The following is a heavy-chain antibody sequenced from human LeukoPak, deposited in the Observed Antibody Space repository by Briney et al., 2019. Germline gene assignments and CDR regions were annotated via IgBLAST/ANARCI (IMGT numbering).Heavy chain of an antibody. Sequence: SGTLSLTCGVSGASTSSGNWWTWVRQPPGKGLEWIGGIHHSGTTNYNPSLKPRVSISVDKSRNQFSLDLTSVTGADTAVYYCATRDESRTDVTPCDHWGQGALVTVSS. V-gene: IGHV4-4*02. D-gene: IGHD5-24*01. CDR3: ATRDESRTDVTPCDH. CDR2: IHHSGTT. CDR1: GASTSSGNW. J-gene: IGHJ4*02.